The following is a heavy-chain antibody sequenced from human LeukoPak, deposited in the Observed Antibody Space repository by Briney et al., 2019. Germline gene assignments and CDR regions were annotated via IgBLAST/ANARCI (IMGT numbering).Heavy chain of an antibody. V-gene: IGHV1-2*02. Sequence: ASVKVSCKASGYTFTGYYMHWVRQAPGQGLEWMGWINPNSGGKNYAQKFQGRVTMTRETSISTAYMELSRLRSDGTAVYYCARGRGRAAAGSHTFDYWGQGTLVTVSS. J-gene: IGHJ4*02. D-gene: IGHD6-13*01. CDR1: GYTFTGYY. CDR3: ARGRGRAAAGSHTFDY. CDR2: INPNSGGK.